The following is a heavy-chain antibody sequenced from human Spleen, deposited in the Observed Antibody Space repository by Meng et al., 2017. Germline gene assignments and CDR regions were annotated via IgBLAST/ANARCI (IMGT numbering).Heavy chain of an antibody. Sequence: QVQLVQSGAEVKKPGASVTVSCKASGYTFTSYAMHWVRQAPGQSLEWMGWITPGSGNTKYSPKFQGRLTITTDTSASTAYMELSTLRSEDTAVYYCARDFTSGSSGDPWGQGTLVTVSS. CDR1: GYTFTSYA. CDR3: ARDFTSGSSGDP. CDR2: ITPGSGNT. J-gene: IGHJ5*02. V-gene: IGHV1-3*01. D-gene: IGHD6-19*01.